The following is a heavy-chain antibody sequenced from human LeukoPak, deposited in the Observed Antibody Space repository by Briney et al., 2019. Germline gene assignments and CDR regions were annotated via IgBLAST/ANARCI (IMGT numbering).Heavy chain of an antibody. D-gene: IGHD6-19*01. Sequence: PGGSLRLSCAASGFTFSNAWMNWVRQAPGKGLEWVARIRSKANNYATEYGASVKGRFTISRDDAENTAYLQMNSLKTEDTAIYYCSAGPSGWTEFFQHWGQGTLVTVSS. CDR1: GFTFSNAW. J-gene: IGHJ1*01. CDR3: SAGPSGWTEFFQH. V-gene: IGHV3-73*01. CDR2: IRSKANNYAT.